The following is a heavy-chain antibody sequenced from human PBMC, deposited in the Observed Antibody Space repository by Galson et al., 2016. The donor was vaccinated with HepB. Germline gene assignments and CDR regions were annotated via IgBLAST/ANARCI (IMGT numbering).Heavy chain of an antibody. D-gene: IGHD3-16*01. CDR2: ISDYGTNI. Sequence: SLRLSCAMSGLTFSKYAMQWVRQAPGKGLEWVAVISDYGTNINYADSVKGRFTISRDNSDETLFLQMHSLKTEDTATYYCSTWGFTLGIDHWGRGSQVTVSS. CDR1: GLTFSKYA. J-gene: IGHJ4*02. CDR3: STWGFTLGIDH. V-gene: IGHV3-30-3*02.